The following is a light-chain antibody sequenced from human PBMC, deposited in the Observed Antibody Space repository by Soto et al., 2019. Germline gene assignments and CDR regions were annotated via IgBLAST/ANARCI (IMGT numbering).Light chain of an antibody. CDR1: QSVSSSY. CDR2: AAS. CDR3: QQHGSSPRT. V-gene: IGKV3-20*01. J-gene: IGKJ1*01. Sequence: EIVLTQSPGTLSLSPGERATLSCRASQSVSSSYLAWYQQKPGQAPRLLIYAASSRATGIPDRFSGSGSGTDFTLTISRLEPEDFAVYYCQQHGSSPRTFGQGTKVEIK.